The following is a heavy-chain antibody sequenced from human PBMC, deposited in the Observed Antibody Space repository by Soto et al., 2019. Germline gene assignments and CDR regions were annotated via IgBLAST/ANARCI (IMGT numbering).Heavy chain of an antibody. J-gene: IGHJ5*02. CDR3: ARKHSLDYIRWGFDH. CDR2: INPKSDDT. V-gene: IGHV1-2*02. CDR1: GYPFSDNQ. Sequence: ASVKVSCNASGYPFSDNQIHWLRRAPGQGLEWMGRINPKSDDTNYAQKFQGRVTMTRDTSIDTAYLELTGLTSDDTATYYCARKHSLDYIRWGFDHWGEGTLVTVSP. D-gene: IGHD4-4*01.